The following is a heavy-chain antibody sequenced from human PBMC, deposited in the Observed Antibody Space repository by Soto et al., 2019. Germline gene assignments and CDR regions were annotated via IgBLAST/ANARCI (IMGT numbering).Heavy chain of an antibody. CDR3: ARYVPKYSSPFDTFDI. CDR2: IIPIFGTA. CDR1: GGTFSSYA. D-gene: IGHD6-6*01. J-gene: IGHJ3*02. Sequence: GASVKVSCKASGGTFSSYAISWVRQAPGQGPEWMGGIIPIFGTANYAQKFQGRVTITTDESTSTAYMELSSLRSEDTAVYYCARYVPKYSSPFDTFDIWGQGTMVTVSS. V-gene: IGHV1-69*05.